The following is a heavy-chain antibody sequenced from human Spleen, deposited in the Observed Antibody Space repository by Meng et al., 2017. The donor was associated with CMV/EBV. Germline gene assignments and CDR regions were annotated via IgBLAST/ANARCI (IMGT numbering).Heavy chain of an antibody. CDR3: AREFITIFGVIITGDSYGMDV. CDR2: INPSGGST. Sequence: ASVKVSCKASGYTFTTYYIHWVRQAPGQGLEWMGRINPSGGSTSYTQKFQGRVTMTRDTSTRTVSMELSSLRSEDTAVYYCAREFITIFGVIITGDSYGMDVWGQGTTVTVSS. D-gene: IGHD3-3*01. V-gene: IGHV1-46*01. J-gene: IGHJ6*02. CDR1: GYTFTTYY.